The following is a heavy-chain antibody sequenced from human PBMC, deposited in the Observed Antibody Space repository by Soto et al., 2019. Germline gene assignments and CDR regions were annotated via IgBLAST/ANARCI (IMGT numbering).Heavy chain of an antibody. CDR2: IYWNDDK. J-gene: IGHJ3*02. D-gene: IGHD3-22*01. V-gene: IGHV2-5*01. CDR1: GFSLSTSGVG. Sequence: QITLKESGPTLVKPTQTLTLTCTFSGFSLSTSGVGVGWIRQPPGKALEWLALIYWNDDKRYSPSLKSRLTITEDTSKNQVVLTMTNMDPVDTATYYCAHSRGPYYDSSPVGAFDIWGQGTMVTVSS. CDR3: AHSRGPYYDSSPVGAFDI.